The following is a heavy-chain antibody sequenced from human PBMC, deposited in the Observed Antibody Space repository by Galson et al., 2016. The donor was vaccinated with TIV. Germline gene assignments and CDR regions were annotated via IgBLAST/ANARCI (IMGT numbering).Heavy chain of an antibody. V-gene: IGHV3-11*04. D-gene: IGHD6-6*01. CDR3: ARALGDSSSEVWDLDL. J-gene: IGHJ2*01. CDR1: GFTFSDYC. CDR2: ITNSGSAI. Sequence: SLRLSCAASGFTFSDYCMSWIRQAPGKGLEWVSYITNSGSAINYAASVEGRFTISRDNAKNSLYLQMNSLRPEDTAVFYCARALGDSSSEVWDLDLWGRGTLVTVSS.